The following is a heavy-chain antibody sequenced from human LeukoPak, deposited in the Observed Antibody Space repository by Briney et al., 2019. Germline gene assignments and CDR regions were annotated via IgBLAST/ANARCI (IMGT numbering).Heavy chain of an antibody. D-gene: IGHD2-2*01. CDR1: GFTFSSYG. J-gene: IGHJ5*02. Sequence: PGRSLRLSCAASGFTFSSYGMHWVRQAPGKGLEWVAVISYDGSNKFYADSVEGRFTISRDNSKNTLYLQMNSLRAEDTAVYYCARDQYVTTIPARHGFDPWGQGTLVTVSS. CDR3: ARDQYVTTIPARHGFDP. CDR2: ISYDGSNK. V-gene: IGHV3-30*03.